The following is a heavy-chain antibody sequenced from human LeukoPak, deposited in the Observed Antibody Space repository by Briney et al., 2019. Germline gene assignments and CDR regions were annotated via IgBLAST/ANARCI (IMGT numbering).Heavy chain of an antibody. CDR1: GGSLSSSSYY. CDR3: ARLENSGSYTSHWFDP. J-gene: IGHJ5*02. Sequence: SETLSLTCTVSGGSLSSSSYYWGWIRQPPGKGLEWIGSIYYSGSTYYNPSLKSRVTISVDTSNNQFSLKLCSVTAADTAVYYCARLENSGSYTSHWFDPWGQGTLVTVSS. CDR2: IYYSGST. D-gene: IGHD1-26*01. V-gene: IGHV4-39*01.